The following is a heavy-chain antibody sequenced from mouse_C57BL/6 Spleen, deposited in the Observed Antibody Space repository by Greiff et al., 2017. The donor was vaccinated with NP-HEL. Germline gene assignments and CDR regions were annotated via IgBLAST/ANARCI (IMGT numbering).Heavy chain of an antibody. CDR2: ISDGGSYT. CDR1: GFTFSSYA. CDR3: ARGTTVGPPFDY. J-gene: IGHJ2*01. D-gene: IGHD1-1*01. Sequence: DVKLVESGGGLVKPGGSLKLSCAASGFTFSSYAMSWVRQTPEKRLEWVATISDGGSYTYYPDNVKGRFTISRDNAKNNLYLQMSHLKSEDTAMYYCARGTTVGPPFDYWGQGTTLTVSS. V-gene: IGHV5-4*03.